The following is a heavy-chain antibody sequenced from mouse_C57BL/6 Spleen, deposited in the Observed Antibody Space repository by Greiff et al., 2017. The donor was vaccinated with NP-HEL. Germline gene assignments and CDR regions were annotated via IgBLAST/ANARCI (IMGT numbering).Heavy chain of an antibody. CDR1: GFTFTDYY. CDR2: IRNKANGYTT. CDR3: ERYYDEYYFDY. J-gene: IGHJ2*01. Sequence: EVQLVESGGGLVQPGGSLSLSCAASGFTFTDYYMSWVRQPPGKALEWLGFIRNKANGYTTEYSASVKGRFTISRDNSQSLLYLQMNAQRAEDSATYYCERYYDEYYFDYWGQGTTLTVSS. D-gene: IGHD2-12*01. V-gene: IGHV7-3*01.